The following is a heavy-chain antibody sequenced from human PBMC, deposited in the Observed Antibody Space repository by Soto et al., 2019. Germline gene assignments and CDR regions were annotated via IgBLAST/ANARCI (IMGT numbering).Heavy chain of an antibody. CDR3: GKDVVDYGPYYHGVDV. D-gene: IGHD2-15*01. Sequence: QVQLVESGGGVVQPGTSLRLSCAASGFTFKTHAMHWVRQAPGKGLEWMAVIAYDGNEKFYADSVKGRFTISRDNSKNALYLQINTPSTEDTAVYYCGKDVVDYGPYYHGVDVWGQGTTVIVAS. CDR2: IAYDGNEK. CDR1: GFTFKTHA. V-gene: IGHV3-30*18. J-gene: IGHJ6*02.